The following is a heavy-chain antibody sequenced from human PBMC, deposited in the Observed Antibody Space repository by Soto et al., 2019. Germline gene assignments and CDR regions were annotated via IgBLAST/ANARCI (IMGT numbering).Heavy chain of an antibody. CDR3: ASIRGVGATTGY. D-gene: IGHD1-26*01. V-gene: IGHV4-34*01. J-gene: IGHJ4*02. Sequence: XETLSLTCAAYGGSFSGYYWSWIRQPPGKGLEWIGEINHSGSTNYNPSLKSRVTISVDTSKNQFSLKLSSVTAADTAVYYCASIRGVGATTGYWGQGTLVTVSS. CDR1: GGSFSGYY. CDR2: INHSGST.